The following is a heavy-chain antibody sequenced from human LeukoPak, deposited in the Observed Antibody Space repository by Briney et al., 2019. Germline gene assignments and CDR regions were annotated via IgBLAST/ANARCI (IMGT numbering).Heavy chain of an antibody. CDR3: AKGSRPSYYYYGMDV. CDR2: ISGSGGST. CDR1: GFTFSSYA. V-gene: IGHV3-23*01. D-gene: IGHD6-6*01. Sequence: GGSLRLSCAASGFTFSSYAMRWVRQAPGKGLEWVSAISGSGGSTYYADSVKGRFTISRDNSKNTLYLQMNSLRAEDTAVYYCAKGSRPSYYYYGMDVWGQGTTVTVSS. J-gene: IGHJ6*02.